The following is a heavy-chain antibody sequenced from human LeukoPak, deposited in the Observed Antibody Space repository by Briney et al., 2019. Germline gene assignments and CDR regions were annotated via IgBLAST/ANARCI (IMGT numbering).Heavy chain of an antibody. D-gene: IGHD3-22*01. CDR1: GFTFSTYA. V-gene: IGHV3-23*01. Sequence: GGPLRLSCAPSGFTFSTYAMHCPPDAPGKGLEWVSGISYSGAGRHYADSVKGRFTISRDNSKNTLYLQMNSLRVEDTAVYYCAKDGDSRGYFYYFDNWGQGTLVTVSS. CDR3: AKDGDSRGYFYYFDN. J-gene: IGHJ4*02. CDR2: ISYSGAGR.